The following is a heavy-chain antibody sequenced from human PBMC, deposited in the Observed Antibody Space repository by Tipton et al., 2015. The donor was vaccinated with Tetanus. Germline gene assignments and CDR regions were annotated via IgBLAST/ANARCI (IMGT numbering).Heavy chain of an antibody. CDR1: GASVSSGGYY. V-gene: IGHV4-61*08. J-gene: IGHJ4*02. CDR2: IHYSGTT. CDR3: ARENWSYGNSFDY. D-gene: IGHD3-16*01. Sequence: TLSLTCTVSGASVSSGGYYWSWIRQPPGKGLEWIGYIHYSGTTNYNPSVKSRVTISVDTSKSQFSLNLSSVTAADAAVYYCARENWSYGNSFDYWVQRIQVTVSS.